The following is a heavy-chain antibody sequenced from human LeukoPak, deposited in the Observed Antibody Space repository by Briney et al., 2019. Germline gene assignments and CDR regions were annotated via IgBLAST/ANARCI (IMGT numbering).Heavy chain of an antibody. D-gene: IGHD1-26*01. CDR3: AKARSGRYFFDY. CDR2: ISATIGST. Sequence: GGSLRLSCAAPGFTFSNYGMSWVRQAPGKGLEWVSDISATIGSTEYADSVKGRFTISRDNSKNTLYLQMNGLRAEDTAVYYCAKARSGRYFFDYWGQGTLVTVSS. CDR1: GFTFSNYG. J-gene: IGHJ4*02. V-gene: IGHV3-23*01.